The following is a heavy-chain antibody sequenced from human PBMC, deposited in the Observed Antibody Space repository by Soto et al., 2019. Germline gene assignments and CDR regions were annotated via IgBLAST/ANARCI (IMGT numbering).Heavy chain of an antibody. CDR3: ARGPVLRFLEWLPHAPYDS. CDR2: MNPNSGNT. D-gene: IGHD3-3*01. V-gene: IGHV1-8*01. J-gene: IGHJ4*02. CDR1: GYTFTSYD. Sequence: QVQLVQSGAEVKKPGASVKVSCKASGYTFTSYDINWVRQATGQGLEWMGWMNPNSGNTGYAQKFQGRVTLTRNTSISTAYMELSSLRSEDTAVYYCARGPVLRFLEWLPHAPYDSWGQGTLVTVSS.